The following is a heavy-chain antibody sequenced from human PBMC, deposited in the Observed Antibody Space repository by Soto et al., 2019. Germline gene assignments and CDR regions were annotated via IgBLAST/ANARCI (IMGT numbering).Heavy chain of an antibody. Sequence: ESGGGVVQPGRSLRLSCAASGFTFSSYAMHWVRQAPGKGLEWVAVISYDGSNKYYADSVKGRFTISRDNSKNTLYLQMNSLRAEDTAVYYCARERERYFDWLHGMDVWGQGTTVTVSS. CDR1: GFTFSSYA. J-gene: IGHJ6*02. CDR2: ISYDGSNK. V-gene: IGHV3-30-3*01. D-gene: IGHD3-9*01. CDR3: ARERERYFDWLHGMDV.